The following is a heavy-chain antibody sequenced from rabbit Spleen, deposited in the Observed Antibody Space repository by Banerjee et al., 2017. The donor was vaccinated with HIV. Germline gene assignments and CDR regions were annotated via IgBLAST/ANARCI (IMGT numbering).Heavy chain of an antibody. Sequence: QEQLVESGGGLVRPEGSLKLSCTASGFSFSNKAVMCWVRQAPGKGLQWIACINAVTGKAVYATWAKGRFTFSKPSATTVTLQMTSLTAADTATYFCARDLDDVIGWNFDWWGPGTLVTVS. CDR2: INAVTGKA. CDR1: GFSFSNKAV. D-gene: IGHD1-1*01. CDR3: ARDLDDVIGWNFDW. J-gene: IGHJ4*01. V-gene: IGHV1S45*01.